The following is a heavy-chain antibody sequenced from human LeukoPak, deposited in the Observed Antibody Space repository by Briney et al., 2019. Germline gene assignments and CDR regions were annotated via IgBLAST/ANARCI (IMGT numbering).Heavy chain of an antibody. Sequence: PGGSLRLSCAASGYTFNSYSMKWVRQAPGKGLEWVASISSTTTFIYHADSVKDRFTISRDNAKNSLYLQMNSLRAEDTAVYYCARVLGEGYSGRLAYWGQGTLVTVSS. CDR1: GYTFNSYS. D-gene: IGHD5-12*01. CDR3: ARVLGEGYSGRLAY. V-gene: IGHV3-21*01. J-gene: IGHJ4*02. CDR2: ISSTTTFI.